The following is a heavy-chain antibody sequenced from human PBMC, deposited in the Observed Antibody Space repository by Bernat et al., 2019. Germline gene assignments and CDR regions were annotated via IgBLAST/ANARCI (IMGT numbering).Heavy chain of an antibody. V-gene: IGHV4-30-2*01. Sequence: QLQLQESGSGLVKPSQTLSLTCAVSGGSISSGGYSWSWIRQPPGKGLEWIGYIYHSGSTYYNPPLKSRVTISVDRSKNQFSLKLSSVTAADTAVYYCARVYYDFWSGYLSYFDYWGQGTLVTVSS. J-gene: IGHJ4*02. D-gene: IGHD3-3*01. CDR1: GGSISSGGYS. CDR2: IYHSGST. CDR3: ARVYYDFWSGYLSYFDY.